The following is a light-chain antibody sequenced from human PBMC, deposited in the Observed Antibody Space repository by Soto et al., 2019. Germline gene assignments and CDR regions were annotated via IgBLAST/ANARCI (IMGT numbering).Light chain of an antibody. CDR3: QQYVDSPWT. J-gene: IGKJ1*01. CDR1: QSLTSTY. CDR2: GAY. V-gene: IGKV3-20*01. Sequence: IVLTQSPGSLSLSPGERVTLSCRASQSLTSTYVAWYQQKLGQAPRLLIFGAYVRATGVPARFSGSGSGTDFTLTISRLEPEDSAVYFCQQYVDSPWTFGQGTKVEIK.